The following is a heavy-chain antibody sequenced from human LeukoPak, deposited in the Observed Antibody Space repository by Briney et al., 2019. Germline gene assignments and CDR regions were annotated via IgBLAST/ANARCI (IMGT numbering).Heavy chain of an antibody. J-gene: IGHJ6*02. V-gene: IGHV3-21*01. CDR3: ARDLYYDILTGYSFGMDV. CDR2: ISSSSSYT. Sequence: GGSLRLSCAASGFTFSSYSMNWVRQAPGKGLEWVSSISSSSSYTYYADSVKGRFTISRDNAKNSLYLQMNSLRAEDTAVYYCARDLYYDILTGYSFGMDVWGQGTTVTVSS. CDR1: GFTFSSYS. D-gene: IGHD3-9*01.